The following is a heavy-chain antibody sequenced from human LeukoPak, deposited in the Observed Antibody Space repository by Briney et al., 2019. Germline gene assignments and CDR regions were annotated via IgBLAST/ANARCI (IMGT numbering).Heavy chain of an antibody. CDR3: ARDRGELYDY. Sequence: PSETLSLTCTVSGGSISSSSYYWSWIRQPAGKGLEWIGRISSSGNTNYNPSLKSRVTMSVDTSKNQFSLKLSSVTAADTAVYYCARDRGELYDYWGQGTLVTVSS. D-gene: IGHD3-10*01. J-gene: IGHJ4*02. CDR2: ISSSGNT. CDR1: GGSISSSSYY. V-gene: IGHV4-61*02.